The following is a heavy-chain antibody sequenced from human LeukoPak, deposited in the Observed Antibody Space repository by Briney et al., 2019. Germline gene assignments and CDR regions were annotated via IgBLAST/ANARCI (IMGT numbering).Heavy chain of an antibody. D-gene: IGHD3-10*01. J-gene: IGHJ4*02. Sequence: PGGSLRLSCAASGFTFTNYDMHWVRQAPGKGLEWVALITYDGYYKYYSDSVKGRFTISSDTSKNTLYLQMNSLRAEDTAVYYCARDLSPVVRASPMGYWGQGTPVTVSS. CDR3: ARDLSPVVRASPMGY. CDR2: ITYDGYYK. CDR1: GFTFTNYD. V-gene: IGHV3-30*03.